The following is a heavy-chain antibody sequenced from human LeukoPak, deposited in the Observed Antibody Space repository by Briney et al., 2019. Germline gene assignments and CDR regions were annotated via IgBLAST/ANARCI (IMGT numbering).Heavy chain of an antibody. CDR3: ARVHCSSTSCYRHYYYYGMDV. D-gene: IGHD2-2*01. Sequence: SETLSLTCNVSGGSISSYYWSWIRQPPGRGLEYIGYVSYNGRPNYNPSLQGRVTMSVDTSKNQLSLKLSSVTAADTAVYYCARVHCSSTSCYRHYYYYGMDVWGQGTTVTVSS. CDR2: VSYNGRP. CDR1: GGSISSYY. V-gene: IGHV4-59*01. J-gene: IGHJ6*02.